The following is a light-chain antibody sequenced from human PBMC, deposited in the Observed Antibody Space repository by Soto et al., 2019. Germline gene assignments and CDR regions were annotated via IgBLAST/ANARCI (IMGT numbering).Light chain of an antibody. J-gene: IGKJ5*01. CDR2: GAS. Sequence: IVLTQSPGTLPLSPGARATLSCRASQSVSSSYLAWYQQKPGQAPRLLIYGASSRATGIPDRFSGSGSGTDFTLTISRLEPEDFAVFYCQHYDSLPITFGQGTRLEI. CDR1: QSVSSSY. CDR3: QHYDSLPIT. V-gene: IGKV3-20*01.